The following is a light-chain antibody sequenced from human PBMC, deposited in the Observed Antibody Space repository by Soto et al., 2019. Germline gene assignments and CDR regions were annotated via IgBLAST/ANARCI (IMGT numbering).Light chain of an antibody. CDR1: SSDVGGYNF. J-gene: IGLJ2*01. Sequence: QSALTQPPSASGSPGQSVTISCTGISSDVGGYNFVSWYQQYPGKAPKLMIYEVSKRPSGVPDRFSGSKSGNTASLTVSGLQAEDEADYHCSSYAGSKLVFGGGTKLTVL. V-gene: IGLV2-8*01. CDR2: EVS. CDR3: SSYAGSKLV.